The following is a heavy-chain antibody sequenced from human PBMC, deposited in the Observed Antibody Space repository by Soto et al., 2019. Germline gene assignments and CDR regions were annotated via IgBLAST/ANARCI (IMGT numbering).Heavy chain of an antibody. V-gene: IGHV4-34*01. J-gene: IGHJ4*02. Sequence: SETLSLTCAVYGGSFSGDYWSWIRQPPGKGLEWIGEINHSGSTNYNPSLKSRVTISVDTSKNQFSLKLSSVTAADTAVYYCASYDYGDYYFDYWGQGTLVTVSS. CDR1: GGSFSGDY. CDR2: INHSGST. D-gene: IGHD4-17*01. CDR3: ASYDYGDYYFDY.